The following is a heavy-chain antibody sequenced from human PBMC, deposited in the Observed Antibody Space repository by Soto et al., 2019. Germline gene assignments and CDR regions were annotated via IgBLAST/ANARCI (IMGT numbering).Heavy chain of an antibody. J-gene: IGHJ6*02. Sequence: QVQLVQSGAEVKKPGSSVKVSCKASGGTFNNYGISWVRQAPGQGLEWMGGVIPIFGSAKYTEFFRGRITITADTATSTAYMELSSLKSEDTAVYYCATQAVAGATGHGMDVWDQGTTVTVSS. CDR1: GGTFNNYG. D-gene: IGHD6-13*01. CDR2: VIPIFGSA. CDR3: ATQAVAGATGHGMDV. V-gene: IGHV1-69*06.